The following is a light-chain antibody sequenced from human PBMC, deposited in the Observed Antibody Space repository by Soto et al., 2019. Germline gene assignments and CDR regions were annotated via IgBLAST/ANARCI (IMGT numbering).Light chain of an antibody. V-gene: IGLV2-11*01. CDR3: CSYAGSPYV. CDR2: DVT. CDR1: SSDVGAHDY. J-gene: IGLJ1*01. Sequence: QSALTQPRSVSGSPGQSVAISCTGTSSDVGAHDYVSWYQQHPGKAPKLMIYDVTKRPSGVPDRFSGSKSGNTASLTISGLQPEDESDYYCCSYAGSPYVFGTGTKLTVL.